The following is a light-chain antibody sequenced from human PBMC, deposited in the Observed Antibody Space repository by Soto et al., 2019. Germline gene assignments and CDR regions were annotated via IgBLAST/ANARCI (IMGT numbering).Light chain of an antibody. J-gene: IGKJ4*01. CDR1: QSVSSSY. V-gene: IGKV3-20*01. Sequence: EIVLTQSPGTLSLSPGERATLSCRASQSVSSSYLAWYQQKPGQAPRLLIYGASSRATGIPDRFSGSGSGTDFTLIISILVPEDFAVYYCQQYGSSPLTFGGGTKVVIK. CDR2: GAS. CDR3: QQYGSSPLT.